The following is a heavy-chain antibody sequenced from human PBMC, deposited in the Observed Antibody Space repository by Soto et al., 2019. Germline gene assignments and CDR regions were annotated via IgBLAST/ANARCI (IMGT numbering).Heavy chain of an antibody. CDR2: ISYDGSHK. J-gene: IGHJ6*03. CDR1: GFTFSSYG. Sequence: QVQLVESGGGVVQPGRSLRLACTASGFTFSSYGIHWVRQAPGKGLEWVAVISYDGSHKYYGDSVKGRFNISRDNSKNTVYLQINSLIAEDTAAYYCARYGMLRYFDDYYFYCMDVWGKWTTVTVSS. D-gene: IGHD3-9*01. CDR3: ARYGMLRYFDDYYFYCMDV. V-gene: IGHV3-30*03.